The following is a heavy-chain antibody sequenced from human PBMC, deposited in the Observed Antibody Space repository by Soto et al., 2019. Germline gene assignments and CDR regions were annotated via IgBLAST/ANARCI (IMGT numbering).Heavy chain of an antibody. V-gene: IGHV4-59*01. CDR2: IYYSGST. D-gene: IGHD3-16*01. Sequence: PSETLSLTCTVSGGSISSYYWSWIRQPPGKGLEWIGYIYYSGSTNYNPSLKSRVTISVGTSKNQFSLKLSSVTAADTAVYYCARVGGGYYYYYYGMDVWGQGTTVTVSS. CDR1: GGSISSYY. CDR3: ARVGGGYYYYYYGMDV. J-gene: IGHJ6*02.